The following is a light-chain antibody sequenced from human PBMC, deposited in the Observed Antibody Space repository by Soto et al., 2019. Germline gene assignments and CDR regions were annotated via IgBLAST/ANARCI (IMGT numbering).Light chain of an antibody. CDR3: QHYNSYSEA. CDR2: DVS. J-gene: IGKJ1*01. Sequence: DIHMTLSASTLSASVGCRVTITCRASQSISSWLAWYQQKTGKVPKLLIFDVSILASGVPSRFSGSGSGTEFTLTISSLHPDDFATYYCQHYNSYSEAFGQGTRWIS. CDR1: QSISSW. V-gene: IGKV1-5*01.